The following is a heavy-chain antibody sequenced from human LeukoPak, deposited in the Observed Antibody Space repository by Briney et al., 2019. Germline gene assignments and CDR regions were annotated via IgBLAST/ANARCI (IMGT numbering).Heavy chain of an antibody. CDR3: ATYVEDIVVVPAAPWDV. Sequence: GGSLRLSCAASGFTFSSYSMNWVRQAPGKGLEWVSSISSSSSYIYYADSVKGRFTISRDNAKNSLYLQMNSLRAEDTAVYYCATYVEDIVVVPAAPWDVWGKGTTVTVSS. CDR1: GFTFSSYS. D-gene: IGHD2-2*01. V-gene: IGHV3-21*01. CDR2: ISSSSSYI. J-gene: IGHJ6*04.